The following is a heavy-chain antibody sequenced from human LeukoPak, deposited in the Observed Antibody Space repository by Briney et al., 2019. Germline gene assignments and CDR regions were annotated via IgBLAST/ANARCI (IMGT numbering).Heavy chain of an antibody. D-gene: IGHD4-17*01. V-gene: IGHV1-2*04. CDR1: GYTFTGYY. CDR2: INPKSGGT. Sequence: ASVKVSCKACGYTFTGYYMHWVRQAPGQGLEWMGWINPKSGGTNYAQKFQGWVTMTRDTSISTAYMELSRLRSDDTAVYYCARDRSHPDYGDYGFSDYYYYGMDVWGQGTTVTVSS. CDR3: ARDRSHPDYGDYGFSDYYYYGMDV. J-gene: IGHJ6*02.